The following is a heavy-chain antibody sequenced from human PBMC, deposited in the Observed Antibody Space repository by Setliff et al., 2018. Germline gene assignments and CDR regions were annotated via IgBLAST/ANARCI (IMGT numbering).Heavy chain of an antibody. CDR3: AKDVSPPGTNGWHPDVLDI. V-gene: IGHV3-23*01. J-gene: IGHJ3*02. CDR2: ISASGRTT. CDR1: RFTFSNYA. D-gene: IGHD6-19*01. Sequence: GGSLRLSCAASRFTFSNYAMSWVRPAPGKRLEWVSAISASGRTTYSADSVTGRFTISRDNSKNTLSLQMNILRAEDTAVYYCAKDVSPPGTNGWHPDVLDIWGQGTMVTVSS.